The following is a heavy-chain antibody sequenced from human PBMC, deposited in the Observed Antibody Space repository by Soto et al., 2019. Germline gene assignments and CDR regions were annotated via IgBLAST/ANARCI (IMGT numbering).Heavy chain of an antibody. Sequence: GASVKVSCKASGGTFSSYAISWVRQAPGQGLEWMGGIIPILGTANYAQKFQGRVTITADESTSTAYMELSSLRSEDTAVYYCARERYYYDSSGYSFDYWGQGTLVNVSS. V-gene: IGHV1-69*13. J-gene: IGHJ4*02. CDR1: GGTFSSYA. D-gene: IGHD3-22*01. CDR2: IIPILGTA. CDR3: ARERYYYDSSGYSFDY.